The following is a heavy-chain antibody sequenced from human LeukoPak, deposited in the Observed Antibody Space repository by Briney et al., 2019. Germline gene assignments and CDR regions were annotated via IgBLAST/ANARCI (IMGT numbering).Heavy chain of an antibody. V-gene: IGHV4-59*01. CDR1: GGSISSYY. CDR3: ARVYCSSTSCYLDKNIPTWFDP. D-gene: IGHD2-2*01. CDR2: IYYSGST. Sequence: SETLSLTCTVSGGSISSYYWSWIRQPPGKGLEWIGYIYYSGSTNYNPSLKSRVTISVDTSKNQFSLKLSSVTAADTAVYYCARVYCSSTSCYLDKNIPTWFDPWGQGTLVTVSS. J-gene: IGHJ5*02.